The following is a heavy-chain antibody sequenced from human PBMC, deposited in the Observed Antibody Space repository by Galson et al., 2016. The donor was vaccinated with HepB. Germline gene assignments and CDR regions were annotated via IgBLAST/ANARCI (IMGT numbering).Heavy chain of an antibody. CDR2: ISYHGTTA. CDR1: GFTFSDYA. D-gene: IGHD2-21*02. J-gene: IGHJ4*02. Sequence: SLRLSCAASGFTFSDYAIQWVRQAPGEGLEWVSVISYHGTTAYYADSLKGRFTVSRDNSKNTLYLHLNSLRVEDTAVYYCAKLDCGRNCPRDYWGQGTQVTVSS. V-gene: IGHV3-30*04. CDR3: AKLDCGRNCPRDY.